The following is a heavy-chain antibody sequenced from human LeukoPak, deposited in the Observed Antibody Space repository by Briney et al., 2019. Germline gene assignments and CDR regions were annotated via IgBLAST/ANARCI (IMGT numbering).Heavy chain of an antibody. V-gene: IGHV4-59*01. D-gene: IGHD3-22*01. CDR3: ANYYYDSSGYYYFDY. CDR2: IYYSGST. Sequence: SETLSLTCTVSDGSISSCYWSWIRQPPGKGLEWIGYIYYSGSTNYNPSLKSRVTISVDTSKNQFSLKLSSVTAADTAVYYCANYYYDSSGYYYFDYWGQGTLVPVSS. CDR1: DGSISSCY. J-gene: IGHJ4*02.